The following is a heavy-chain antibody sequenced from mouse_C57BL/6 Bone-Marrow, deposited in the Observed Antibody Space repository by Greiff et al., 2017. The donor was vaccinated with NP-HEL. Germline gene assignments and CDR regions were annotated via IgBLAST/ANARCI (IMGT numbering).Heavy chain of an antibody. Sequence: QVQLQQPGAELVKPGASVKLSCKASGYTFTSYWMHWVKQRPGRGLEWIGRIDPNSGGTKYNEKFKSKATLTVDKPSSTAYMQLSSLTSDDSAVYYCARGYDALFYYAMDYWGQGTSVTVSS. CDR2: IDPNSGGT. D-gene: IGHD2-2*01. V-gene: IGHV1-72*01. CDR1: GYTFTSYW. CDR3: ARGYDALFYYAMDY. J-gene: IGHJ4*01.